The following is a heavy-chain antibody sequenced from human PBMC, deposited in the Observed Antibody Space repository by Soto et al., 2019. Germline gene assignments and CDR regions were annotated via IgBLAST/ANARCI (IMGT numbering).Heavy chain of an antibody. V-gene: IGHV4-39*07. CDR1: GGSIRSSNYY. J-gene: IGHJ5*02. CDR2: IYYSGDT. Sequence: PSETLSFTCTVSGGSIRSSNYYWAWVRQPPGKGLEWIANIYYSGDTYFHPSLRSRLTVSVDTSKNQFSLKLSSLTAADTAVYYCARDSGYVNGGWFDPWGQGTLVTVSS. D-gene: IGHD5-12*01. CDR3: ARDSGYVNGGWFDP.